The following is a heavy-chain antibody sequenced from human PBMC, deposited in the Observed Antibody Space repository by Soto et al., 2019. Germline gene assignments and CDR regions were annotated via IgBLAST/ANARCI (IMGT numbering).Heavy chain of an antibody. V-gene: IGHV5-51*01. CDR2: IYPGDSDT. J-gene: IGHJ4*02. CDR1: GYSFTSYW. CDR3: ARSWSFWGSSSSSDSYFDY. D-gene: IGHD6-6*01. Sequence: GESLKISCKGSGYSFTSYWIGWVRQMPGKGLEWMGIIYPGDSDTRYSPSFQGQVTISADKSISTAYLQWSSLKASDTAMYYCARSWSFWGSSSSSDSYFDYWGQGTLVTVSS.